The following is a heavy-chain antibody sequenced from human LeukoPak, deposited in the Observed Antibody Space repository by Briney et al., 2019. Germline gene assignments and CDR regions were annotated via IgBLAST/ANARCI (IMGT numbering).Heavy chain of an antibody. CDR2: INHSGST. J-gene: IGHJ4*02. Sequence: PSETLSLTCTVSGGSISSYYWSWIRQPPGKGLEWIGEINHSGSTNYNPSLKSRVTISVDTSKNQFSLKLSSVTAADTAVYYCARRTYLYYYGSGSYIPPDYWGQGTLVTVSS. V-gene: IGHV4-34*01. CDR3: ARRTYLYYYGSGSYIPPDY. D-gene: IGHD3-10*01. CDR1: GGSISSYY.